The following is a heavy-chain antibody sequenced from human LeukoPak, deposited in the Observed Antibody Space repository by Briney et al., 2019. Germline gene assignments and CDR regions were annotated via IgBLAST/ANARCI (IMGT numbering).Heavy chain of an antibody. J-gene: IGHJ4*02. V-gene: IGHV1-24*01. CDR3: ATDLGVGATSFDY. Sequence: GASVKVSCKVSGYTLTELSMHWVRQAPGKGLDWMGGFDPEDGKTIYAQKFQGRLTMTEDTSTDTAYMELSSLRSEDTALYHCATDLGVGATSFDYWGQGTLVTVSS. CDR1: GYTLTELS. CDR2: FDPEDGKT. D-gene: IGHD1-26*01.